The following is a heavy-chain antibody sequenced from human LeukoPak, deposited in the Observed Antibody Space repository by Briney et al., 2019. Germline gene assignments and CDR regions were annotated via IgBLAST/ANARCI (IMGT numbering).Heavy chain of an antibody. Sequence: GGSLRLSCAASGFSFSNYGMRWVRQAPGKGLEWVSAITGSGAFTDYADSVKGRFTISRDNSKSTLYLQMNSLRAEDTAVYYCAKRSAESSGYFDYWGQGTRVTVSS. V-gene: IGHV3-23*01. CDR2: ITGSGAFT. D-gene: IGHD6-19*01. J-gene: IGHJ4*02. CDR1: GFSFSNYG. CDR3: AKRSAESSGYFDY.